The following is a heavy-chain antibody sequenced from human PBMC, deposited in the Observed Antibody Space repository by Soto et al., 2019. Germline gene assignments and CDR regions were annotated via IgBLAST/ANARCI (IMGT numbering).Heavy chain of an antibody. CDR3: AKDLRYSTYYYDSSGYLSLN. Sequence: VGSLRLSCAASGFTFSSYAMSWVRQAPGKGLEWVSAISGSGGSTYYADSVKGRFTISRDNSKNTLYLQMNSLRAEDTAVYYCAKDLRYSTYYYDSSGYLSLNWGQGTLVTVSS. CDR1: GFTFSSYA. D-gene: IGHD3-22*01. V-gene: IGHV3-23*01. CDR2: ISGSGGST. J-gene: IGHJ4*02.